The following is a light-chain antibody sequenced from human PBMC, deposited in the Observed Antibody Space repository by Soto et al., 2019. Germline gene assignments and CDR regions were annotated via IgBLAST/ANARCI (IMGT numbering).Light chain of an antibody. Sequence: DIQMTQSPSTLSASVGDRVTSTCRASQSISSWLAWYQQKPGKAPKLLIYDASSLESGVPSRFSGSGSGTEFTLTISSLQPDDFATYYCQQYNSSPYTFGQGTQREIK. CDR1: QSISSW. V-gene: IGKV1-5*01. J-gene: IGKJ2*01. CDR3: QQYNSSPYT. CDR2: DAS.